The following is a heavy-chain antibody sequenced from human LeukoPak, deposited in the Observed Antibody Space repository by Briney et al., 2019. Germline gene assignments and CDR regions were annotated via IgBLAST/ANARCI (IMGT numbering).Heavy chain of an antibody. CDR3: AGGPYPYQLLYRGDDWFDP. Sequence: ASVKVSCKASGYTFTSYDINWVRQATAQGLEWMGWMNPNSGNTGYAQKFQGRVTMTRNTTISTAYMELSSLRSEDTAADYCAGGPYPYQLLYRGDDWFDPWGQGTLVTVSS. J-gene: IGHJ5*02. V-gene: IGHV1-8*01. CDR2: MNPNSGNT. D-gene: IGHD2-2*02. CDR1: GYTFTSYD.